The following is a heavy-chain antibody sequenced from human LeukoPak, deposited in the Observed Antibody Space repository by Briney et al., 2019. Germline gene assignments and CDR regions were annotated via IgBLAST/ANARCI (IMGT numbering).Heavy chain of an antibody. V-gene: IGHV1-24*01. Sequence: ASVKVSCKVSGYTLTELSMHWVRQAPGKGLEWMGGFDPEDGETIYAQKFQGRVTMTKDTSTDTACMELSSLRSEDTAVYYCATAVRAPRAFDIWGQGTMVTVSS. CDR1: GYTLTELS. D-gene: IGHD4-17*01. J-gene: IGHJ3*02. CDR3: ATAVRAPRAFDI. CDR2: FDPEDGET.